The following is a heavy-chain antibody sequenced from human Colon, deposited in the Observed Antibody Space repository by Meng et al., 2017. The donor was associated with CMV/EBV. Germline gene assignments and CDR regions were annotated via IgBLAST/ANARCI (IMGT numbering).Heavy chain of an antibody. J-gene: IGHJ4*02. CDR3: VRGRYYGVAFGGVSFFDY. CDR1: GFIFSDYG. Sequence: GGSLRLSCAASGFIFSDYGFHWVRQAPGKGLEWVALISNDATIKYSADSVKGRFTISRDNSNNTMYLHMNSLRAGDTAVYYCVRGRYYGVAFGGVSFFDYWGQGTLVTVSS. CDR2: ISNDATIK. D-gene: IGHD3-16*01. V-gene: IGHV3-30*03.